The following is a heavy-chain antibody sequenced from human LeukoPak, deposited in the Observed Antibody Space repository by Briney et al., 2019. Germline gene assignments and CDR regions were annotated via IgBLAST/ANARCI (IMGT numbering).Heavy chain of an antibody. Sequence: PSETLSLTCTVSGDSFSSNYWSWIRQPAGKTLEWIGRIYPSGSTNYNPSLKSRITMSVDTSNNQLSLKLRSVTAADTAVYYCARIHRRADSSGYYYEDWYFDLWGRGTLVTVSS. CDR1: GDSFSSNY. J-gene: IGHJ2*01. V-gene: IGHV4-4*07. CDR2: IYPSGST. D-gene: IGHD3-22*01. CDR3: ARIHRRADSSGYYYEDWYFDL.